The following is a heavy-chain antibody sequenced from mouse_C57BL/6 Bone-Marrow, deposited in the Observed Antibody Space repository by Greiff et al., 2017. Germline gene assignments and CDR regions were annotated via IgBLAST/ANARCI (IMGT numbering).Heavy chain of an antibody. V-gene: IGHV1-76*01. CDR2: IYPGSGNT. J-gene: IGHJ3*01. CDR1: GYTFTDYY. Sequence: QVQLKESGAELVRPGASVKLSCKASGYTFTDYYINWVKQRPGQGLEWIARIYPGSGNTYYNEKFKGKATLTAEKSSSTAYMQLSSLTSEDSAVYFCAREKEAWFAYWGQGTLVTVSA. CDR3: AREKEAWFAY.